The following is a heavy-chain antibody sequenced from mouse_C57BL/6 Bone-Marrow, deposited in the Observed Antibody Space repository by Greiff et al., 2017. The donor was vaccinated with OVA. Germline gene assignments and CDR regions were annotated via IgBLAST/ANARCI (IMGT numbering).Heavy chain of an antibody. Sequence: EVQRVESGPGLVKPSQSLSLTCSVTGYSITSGYYWNWIRQFPGNKLEWMGYISYDGSNNYNPSLKNRISITRDTSKNQFFLKLNSVTTEDTATYYCARDWFDYWGQGTTLTVSS. V-gene: IGHV3-6*01. CDR1: GYSITSGYY. CDR2: ISYDGSN. J-gene: IGHJ2*01. CDR3: ARDWFDY.